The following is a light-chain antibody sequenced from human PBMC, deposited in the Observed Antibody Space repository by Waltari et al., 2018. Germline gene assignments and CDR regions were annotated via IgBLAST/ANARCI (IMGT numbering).Light chain of an antibody. V-gene: IGLV3-21*04. CDR3: QVWDSSSDHVV. CDR1: NIGSKS. CDR2: YND. Sequence: SYVLTQPPAASVAPGKTASITSGGNNIGSKSVPGYQRKAGQAPELVIFYNDDRPSGIPERFSGSNSGNTATLTISRVEAGDEADYYCQVWDSSSDHVVFGGGTKLTVL. J-gene: IGLJ2*01.